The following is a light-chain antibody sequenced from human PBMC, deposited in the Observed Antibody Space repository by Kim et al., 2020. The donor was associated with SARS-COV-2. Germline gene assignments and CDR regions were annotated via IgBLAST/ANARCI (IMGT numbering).Light chain of an antibody. V-gene: IGKV3-20*01. CDR1: QSVSSSY. CDR3: QQYGSSPPKYT. Sequence: EIVLTQSPGTLSLSPGERATLSCRASQSVSSSYLAWYQQKPGQAPRLLIYAASSRATAIPDRFSGSGSGTDFTLTISRLEPEDFAVYYCQQYGSSPPKYTFGQGTKLEIK. J-gene: IGKJ2*01. CDR2: AAS.